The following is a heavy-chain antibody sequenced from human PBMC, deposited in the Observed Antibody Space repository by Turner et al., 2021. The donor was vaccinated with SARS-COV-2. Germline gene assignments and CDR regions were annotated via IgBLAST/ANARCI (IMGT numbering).Heavy chain of an antibody. CDR3: AKNLGGWPFDY. CDR1: GFTFINWA. V-gene: IGHV3-23*01. D-gene: IGHD3-10*01. J-gene: IGHJ4*02. Sequence: VQLLEAGGVLIPPGGSLRFSCAASGFTFINWAMSWVCQAPGKGRDWVSDIGGSGGSTYYADSVKSRLTISRDNSKNTLYLQMNSLRAVDTSVYDCAKNLGGWPFDYWGQGTLVTVSS. CDR2: IGGSGGST.